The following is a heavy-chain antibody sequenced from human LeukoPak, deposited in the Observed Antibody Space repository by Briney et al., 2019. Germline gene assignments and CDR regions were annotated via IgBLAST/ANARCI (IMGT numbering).Heavy chain of an antibody. D-gene: IGHD3-22*01. CDR2: INPNSGGT. CDR3: ASGTHDSSGYYDAFDI. CDR1: GYTFTGYY. Sequence: ASVKVSCKASGYTFTGYYMHWVRQAPGQGLGWMGWINPNSGGTNYAQKFQGRVTMTRDTSISTAYMELSRLRSDDTAVYYCASGTHDSSGYYDAFDIWGQGTMVTVSS. J-gene: IGHJ3*02. V-gene: IGHV1-2*02.